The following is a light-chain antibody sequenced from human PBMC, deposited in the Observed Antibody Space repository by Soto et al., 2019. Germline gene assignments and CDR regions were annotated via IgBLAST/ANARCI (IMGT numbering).Light chain of an antibody. Sequence: EVVLTQSPGTLSLSPGERATLSCRASQSVSGTYLTWYQQKPGQAPRRLIFGASSRASGTPDRFSGSGSGTDFTLTISRLEPEDFEVYYCQQYDTSSYTFGQGTKLEIK. J-gene: IGKJ2*01. CDR2: GAS. V-gene: IGKV3-20*01. CDR3: QQYDTSSYT. CDR1: QSVSGTY.